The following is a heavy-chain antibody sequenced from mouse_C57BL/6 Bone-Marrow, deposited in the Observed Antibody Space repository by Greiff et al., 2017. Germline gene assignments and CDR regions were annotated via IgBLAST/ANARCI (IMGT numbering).Heavy chain of an antibody. CDR1: GYSITSGYY. D-gene: IGHD3-3*01. Sequence: EVKLQESGPGLVKPSQSLSLTCSVTGYSITSGYYWNWIRQFPGNKLEWMGYISYDGSNNYNPSLKNRISITRDTSKYQFFLKLNSVTTEDTATDYCARVGEVYAMDYWGQGTSVTVSS. CDR3: ARVGEVYAMDY. J-gene: IGHJ4*01. V-gene: IGHV3-6*01. CDR2: ISYDGSN.